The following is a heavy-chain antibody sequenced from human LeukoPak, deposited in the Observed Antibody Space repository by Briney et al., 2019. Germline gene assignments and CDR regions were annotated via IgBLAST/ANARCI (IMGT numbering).Heavy chain of an antibody. V-gene: IGHV3-23*01. CDR1: GFTFSSYA. D-gene: IGHD1-26*01. Sequence: PGGSLRLSCAVSGFTFSSYAMSWVRQAPGKGLEWVSAISGSGGSTYYADSVKGRFTISRDNSKNTLYLQMNSLRAEDTAVYYCARKATRRGYFDYWGQGTLVTVSS. CDR2: ISGSGGST. CDR3: ARKATRRGYFDY. J-gene: IGHJ4*02.